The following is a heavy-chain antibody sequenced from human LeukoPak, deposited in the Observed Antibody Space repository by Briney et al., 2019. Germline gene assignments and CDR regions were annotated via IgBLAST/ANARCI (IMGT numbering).Heavy chain of an antibody. Sequence: PSETLSLTCTVSGYSISSGYYWGWIRQPPGKGLEWIGSIYHSGSTYYNPSLKSRVTISVDTSKNQFSLKLSSVTAADTAVYYCARGGVIRIPRYAFDIWGQGTMVTVSS. CDR1: GYSISSGYY. V-gene: IGHV4-38-2*02. J-gene: IGHJ3*02. CDR3: ARGGVIRIPRYAFDI. D-gene: IGHD3-10*01. CDR2: IYHSGST.